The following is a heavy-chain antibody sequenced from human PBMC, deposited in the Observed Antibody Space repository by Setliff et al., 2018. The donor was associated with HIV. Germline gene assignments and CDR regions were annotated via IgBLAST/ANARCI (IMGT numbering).Heavy chain of an antibody. CDR3: ARADSSNWYHVDY. Sequence: GASVKVSCKTSGYMFIAYGMSWVRRAPGQGLEWMGWIGPHNGRTEYAQKFQGRVTITTDESTSTAYMELSSLRSEDTAVYYCARADSSNWYHVDYWGQGTLVTVSS. D-gene: IGHD6-13*01. V-gene: IGHV1-18*01. CDR2: IGPHNGRT. CDR1: GYMFIAYG. J-gene: IGHJ4*02.